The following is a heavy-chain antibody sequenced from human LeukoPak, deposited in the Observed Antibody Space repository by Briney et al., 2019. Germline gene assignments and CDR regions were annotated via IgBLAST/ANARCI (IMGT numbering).Heavy chain of an antibody. J-gene: IGHJ4*02. V-gene: IGHV5-51*01. Sequence: GESLKISCKGSGYSFTNYWIGWVRQMPGKGLEWMGIIYPGDSDTRYSPSFQGQVTISAVKSITTAYLQWSSLKASNTAMYYCARLANTDIARFFEWLFADYWGQGTLVTVSS. D-gene: IGHD3-3*01. CDR2: IYPGDSDT. CDR3: ARLANTDIARFFEWLFADY. CDR1: GYSFTNYW.